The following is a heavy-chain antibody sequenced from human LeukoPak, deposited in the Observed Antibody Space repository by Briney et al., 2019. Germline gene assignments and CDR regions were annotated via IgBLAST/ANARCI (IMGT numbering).Heavy chain of an antibody. CDR1: GGSISSSSYY. Sequence: SETLSLTCTVPGGSISSSSYYWGWIRQPPGKGLEWIGSIYYSGSTYYNPSLKSRVTISVDTSKNQFSLKLSSVTAADTAVYYCARGIYCGGDCYSSPTYRPFDPWGQGTLVTVSS. J-gene: IGHJ5*02. V-gene: IGHV4-39*07. CDR2: IYYSGST. D-gene: IGHD2-21*02. CDR3: ARGIYCGGDCYSSPTYRPFDP.